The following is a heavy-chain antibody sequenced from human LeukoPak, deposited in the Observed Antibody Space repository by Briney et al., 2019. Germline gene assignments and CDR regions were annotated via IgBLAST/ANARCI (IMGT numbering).Heavy chain of an antibody. CDR3: AKGDILTGYYVYYFDY. CDR2: ISGSGSST. J-gene: IGHJ4*02. Sequence: GGSLRLSCAASGFTFSSYGMSWVRQAPGKGLEWVSAISGSGSSTYYADSVKGRFTISRDNSKNTLFLQMNSLRAEDTVVYHCAKGDILTGYYVYYFDYWGQGTLVTVSS. V-gene: IGHV3-23*01. CDR1: GFTFSSYG. D-gene: IGHD3-9*01.